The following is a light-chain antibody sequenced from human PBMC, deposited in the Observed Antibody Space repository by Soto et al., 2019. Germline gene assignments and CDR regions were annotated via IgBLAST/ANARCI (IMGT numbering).Light chain of an antibody. CDR1: QSVSSY. CDR3: QQNKDWPGT. Sequence: IVMKQSPATLSVSPGDRATLSCRASQSVSSYLAWFQQKPGQAPRLLIYDASTRATGVPVRFSGSGSGTEFTLTISSLQSEDFGVYYCQQNKDWPGTFGQGTKVDIK. CDR2: DAS. V-gene: IGKV3-15*01. J-gene: IGKJ1*01.